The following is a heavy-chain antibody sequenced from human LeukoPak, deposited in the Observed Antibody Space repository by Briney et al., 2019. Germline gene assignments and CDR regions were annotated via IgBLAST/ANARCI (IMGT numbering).Heavy chain of an antibody. CDR1: GGSISSYY. Sequence: PSETLSLTCTVSGGSISSYYWSWIRQPPGKGLEWIGYIYYSGSTNYNPPLKSRVTTSVDTSKNQFSLKLSSVTAADTAVYYCARAYRIVVVCGEKSWFDPWGQGTLATVSS. V-gene: IGHV4-59*12. CDR2: IYYSGST. J-gene: IGHJ5*02. D-gene: IGHD3-22*01. CDR3: ARAYRIVVVCGEKSWFDP.